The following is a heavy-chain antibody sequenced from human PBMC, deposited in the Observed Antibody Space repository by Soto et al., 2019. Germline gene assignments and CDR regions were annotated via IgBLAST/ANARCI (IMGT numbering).Heavy chain of an antibody. CDR1: GFTFSSYS. J-gene: IGHJ6*02. V-gene: IGHV3-21*01. D-gene: IGHD3-9*01. CDR3: ARDQAYDILTGYWGYYYYYGMDV. Sequence: AGGSLRLSCAASGFTFSSYSMNWVRQAPGKGLEWVSSISSSSSYIYHADSVKGRFTISRDNAKNSLYLQMNSLRAEDTAVYYCARDQAYDILTGYWGYYYYYGMDVWGQGTTVTVSS. CDR2: ISSSSSYI.